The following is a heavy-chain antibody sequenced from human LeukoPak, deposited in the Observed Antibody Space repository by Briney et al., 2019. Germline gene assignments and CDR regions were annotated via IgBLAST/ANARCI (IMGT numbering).Heavy chain of an antibody. CDR1: GFTFSNYA. Sequence: GGSLRLSCAASGFTFSNYAMHWVRQAPGKGLEWVSSISSSSSYIYYADSVKGRYTISRDNAKNSLYLQMNSLRAEDTAVYYCASRYCSGGSCYLSFDYWGQGTLVTVSS. D-gene: IGHD2-15*01. CDR3: ASRYCSGGSCYLSFDY. V-gene: IGHV3-21*01. CDR2: ISSSSSYI. J-gene: IGHJ4*02.